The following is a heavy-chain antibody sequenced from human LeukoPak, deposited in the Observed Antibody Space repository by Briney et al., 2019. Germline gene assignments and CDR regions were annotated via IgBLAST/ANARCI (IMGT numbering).Heavy chain of an antibody. CDR2: INEDGSTT. Sequence: GGSLRLSCAASGFTFSSNWMHWVRQAPGKGLVWVSRINEDGSTTNYADSVKGRSTIFRDNAKNTLYLQMNSLRAEDTAVYYCVTFYCSGGSCYYPPYYYYGMDVWGQGTTVTVSS. J-gene: IGHJ6*02. D-gene: IGHD2-15*01. V-gene: IGHV3-74*01. CDR1: GFTFSSNW. CDR3: VTFYCSGGSCYYPPYYYYGMDV.